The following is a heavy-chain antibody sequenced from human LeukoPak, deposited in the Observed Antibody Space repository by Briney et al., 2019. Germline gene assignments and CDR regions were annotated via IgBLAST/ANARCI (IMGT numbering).Heavy chain of an antibody. D-gene: IGHD4-17*01. Sequence: PSETLSLTCTVSGGSISDYYWSSIRQPAGKGLEWIGRIYSSGSYNYNPSLRGRVTMSVNTSTNQFSLRLYSVTAADTAVYFCARSPVTTIYWYFGLWGRGTLVTVSS. CDR2: IYSSGSY. CDR3: ARSPVTTIYWYFGL. V-gene: IGHV4-4*07. CDR1: GGSISDYY. J-gene: IGHJ2*01.